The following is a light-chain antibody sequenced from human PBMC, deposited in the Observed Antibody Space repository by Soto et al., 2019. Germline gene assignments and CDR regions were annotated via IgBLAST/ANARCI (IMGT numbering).Light chain of an antibody. V-gene: IGLV2-23*03. J-gene: IGLJ2*01. CDR3: CSYAGDSTFI. Sequence: QSALTQPASVSGSPGPSITISCTGTSSDVGDYNLVSWYQQHPGEVPKLMIYEGSRRPSGVSTRFSGSKSGNSASLTISGLQAEDEAEYDCCSYAGDSTFIFGGGTKRTVL. CDR2: EGS. CDR1: SSDVGDYNL.